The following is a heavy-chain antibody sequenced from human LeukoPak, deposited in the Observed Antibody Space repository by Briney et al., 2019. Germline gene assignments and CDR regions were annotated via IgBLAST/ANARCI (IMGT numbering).Heavy chain of an antibody. J-gene: IGHJ4*02. CDR1: GGSFSGYY. D-gene: IGHD3-10*01. CDR3: ARSITMVRGVLS. CDR2: INHSGST. V-gene: IGHV4-34*01. Sequence: PSETLSLTCAVYGGSFSGYYWSWIRQPPGKGLDWIGEINHSGSTNYNPSLKSRVTISVDTSKNQFSLKLSSVTAADTAVYYCARSITMVRGVLSWGQGTLVTVSS.